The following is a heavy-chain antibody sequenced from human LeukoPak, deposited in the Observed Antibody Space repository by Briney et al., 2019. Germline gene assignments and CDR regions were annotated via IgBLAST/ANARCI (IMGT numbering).Heavy chain of an antibody. CDR1: GGSISSSSYY. CDR3: ARLDFWSGYRYFYYYYGMDV. Sequence: SETLSLTCTVSGGSISSSSYYWGWIRQPPGKGLEWIGSIYYSGSTYYNPSLRSRVTISVDTSKNQFSLKLSSVTAADTAVYYCARLDFWSGYRYFYYYYGMDVWGQGTTVTVSS. CDR2: IYYSGST. V-gene: IGHV4-39*01. D-gene: IGHD3-3*01. J-gene: IGHJ6*02.